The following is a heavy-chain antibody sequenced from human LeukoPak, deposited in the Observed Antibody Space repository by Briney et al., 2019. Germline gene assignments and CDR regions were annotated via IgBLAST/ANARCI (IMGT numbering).Heavy chain of an antibody. D-gene: IGHD3-22*01. CDR1: GYRFNSYG. J-gene: IGHJ3*02. CDR2: ISAYNGNT. Sequence: GASVKVSCKASGYRFNSYGISWVRQAPGQGLEWMGWISAYNGNTNYAQKLQGRVTMTTDTSTSTAYMELRSLRSDDTAVYYCARPSQYYYDSSGYYYVELHDAFDIWGQGTMVTVSS. CDR3: ARPSQYYYDSSGYYYVELHDAFDI. V-gene: IGHV1-18*01.